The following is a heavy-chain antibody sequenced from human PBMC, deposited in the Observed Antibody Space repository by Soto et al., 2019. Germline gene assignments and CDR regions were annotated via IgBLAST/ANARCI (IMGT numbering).Heavy chain of an antibody. CDR1: GGTFSSYT. CDR2: IIPLLGIA. J-gene: IGHJ4*02. V-gene: IGHV1-69*02. CDR3: ARAPYPYYDFWSGYYILDY. Sequence: QVQLVQSGAEVKKPGSSVKVSCKASGGTFSSYTISWVRQAPGQGLEWMGRIIPLLGIANYAQKFQGRVTITADKSTSTAYMELSSLRSEDTAVYYCARAPYPYYDFWSGYYILDYWGQGTLVTVSS. D-gene: IGHD3-3*01.